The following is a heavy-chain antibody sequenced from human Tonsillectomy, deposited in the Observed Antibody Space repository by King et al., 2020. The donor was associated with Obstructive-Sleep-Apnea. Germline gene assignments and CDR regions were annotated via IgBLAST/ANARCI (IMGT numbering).Heavy chain of an antibody. J-gene: IGHJ5*02. CDR3: ARDLGPGGSRRNWFDP. V-gene: IGHV1-2*02. D-gene: IGHD3-16*01. Sequence: VQLVESGAEVKKPGASVKVSCRASGYIFTDYYLHWVRQAPGQGLEWMGWINPDRGGTDYAQRFQGRVTLTRDTSISTAYMELRGLRSDDTAVYYCARDLGPGGSRRNWFDPWGQGTLVTVS. CDR2: INPDRGGT. CDR1: GYIFTDYY.